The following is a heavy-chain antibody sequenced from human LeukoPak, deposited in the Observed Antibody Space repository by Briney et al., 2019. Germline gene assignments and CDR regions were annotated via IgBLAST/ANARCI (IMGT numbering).Heavy chain of an antibody. CDR1: GFTFSSYG. CDR2: IRYDGSNK. J-gene: IGHJ4*02. V-gene: IGHV3-30*02. Sequence: GGSLRLSCAASGFTFSSYGMHWVRQAPGKGLEWVAFIRYDGSNKYYADSVKGRFTISRDNSKNTLYLQMNSLRAEDTAVYYCAKDRAYCSVVVPAAIDSAFDYWGQGTLVTVSS. D-gene: IGHD2-2*01. CDR3: AKDRAYCSVVVPAAIDSAFDY.